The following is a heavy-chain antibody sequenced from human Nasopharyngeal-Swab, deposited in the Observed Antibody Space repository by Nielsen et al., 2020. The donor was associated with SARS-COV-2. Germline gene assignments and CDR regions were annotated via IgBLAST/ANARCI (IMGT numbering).Heavy chain of an antibody. Sequence: SETLSLTCAVSGGSISINNWWSWVRQPPGKGLEWIGEIYHSGSTNYSPSLKSRGTVSVDKSKNQFSLKLSSVTAADTAVYYCARGEYDILTGYYTFDSWGQGTLVTVSS. CDR3: ARGEYDILTGYYTFDS. D-gene: IGHD3-9*01. V-gene: IGHV4-4*02. CDR2: IYHSGST. CDR1: GGSISINNW. J-gene: IGHJ4*02.